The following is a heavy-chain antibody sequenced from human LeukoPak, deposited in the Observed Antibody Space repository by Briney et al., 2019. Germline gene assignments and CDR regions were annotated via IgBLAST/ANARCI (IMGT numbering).Heavy chain of an antibody. CDR1: GGSISSGDYY. Sequence: SQTLSLTCTVSGGSISSGDYYWSWIRQATGKGLEWIGYIYYSGSTYYNPSLKSRVTISVDTTKNQFSLKLRSVTAADTAVYYRARGPTMFAYWGQGTLVTVSS. D-gene: IGHD4/OR15-4a*01. CDR2: IYYSGST. J-gene: IGHJ4*02. CDR3: ARGPTMFAY. V-gene: IGHV4-30-4*01.